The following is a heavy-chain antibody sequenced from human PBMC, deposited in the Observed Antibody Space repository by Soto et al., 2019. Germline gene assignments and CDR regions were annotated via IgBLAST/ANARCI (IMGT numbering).Heavy chain of an antibody. CDR2: IKSTVDGGTT. Sequence: KPGGSLRLSCAASGFTFNNAWMSWVRQAPGKGLEWVGRIKSTVDGGTTDYAAPVKGRFTISRDDSRNTLDLQMNSLKTEDTGVYYCTVSRWAARAYYYYGMDVWGQGATVTVSS. J-gene: IGHJ6*02. V-gene: IGHV3-15*01. CDR3: TVSRWAARAYYYYGMDV. D-gene: IGHD6-6*01. CDR1: GFTFNNAW.